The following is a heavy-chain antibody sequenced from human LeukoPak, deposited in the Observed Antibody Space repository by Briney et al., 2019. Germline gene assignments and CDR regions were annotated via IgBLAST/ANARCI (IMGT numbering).Heavy chain of an antibody. CDR2: ITWNSGKI. CDR3: VRARVRARSGAFDV. D-gene: IGHD3-10*01. J-gene: IGHJ3*01. Sequence: GRSLRLSCAASGFSFDDHTMHWVRQAPGKGLEWVSSITWNSGKIAYADSVKGRFSISRDNSNATLFLQMNSLRSEDAAVYYCVRARVRARSGAFDVWGQGTLVTVSS. V-gene: IGHV3-9*01. CDR1: GFSFDDHT.